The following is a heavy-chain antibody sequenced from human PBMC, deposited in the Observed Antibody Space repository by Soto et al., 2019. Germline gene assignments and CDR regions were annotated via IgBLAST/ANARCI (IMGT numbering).Heavy chain of an antibody. CDR2: IYYSGST. J-gene: IGHJ6*02. D-gene: IGHD3-3*01. V-gene: IGHV4-39*07. CDR3: ARDRFYDFWSGYSPMDV. CDR1: GGSISSSSYY. Sequence: SETLSLTCTVSGGSISSSSYYWGWIRQPPGKGLEWIGSIYYSGSTYYNPSLKSRVTISVDTSKNQFSLKLSSVTAADTAVYYCARDRFYDFWSGYSPMDVWGQGTTVTVSS.